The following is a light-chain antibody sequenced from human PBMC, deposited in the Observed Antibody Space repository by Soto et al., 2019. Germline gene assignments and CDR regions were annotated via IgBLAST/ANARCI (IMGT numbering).Light chain of an antibody. V-gene: IGLV2-14*01. CDR3: SSSTTKTALL. CDR1: NSDIGAYDY. J-gene: IGLJ3*02. CDR2: AVN. Sequence: QSALTQPASVSGSLEQSITISCTGTNSDIGAYDYVSWYQLRPGKAPRLVIYAVNNRPAGVSNRFSGSKSGTAASLTISGLQPVDEGDYYCSSSTTKTALLFGGGTKLTVL.